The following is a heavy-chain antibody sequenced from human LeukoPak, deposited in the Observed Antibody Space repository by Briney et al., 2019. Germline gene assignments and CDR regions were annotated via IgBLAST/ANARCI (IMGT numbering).Heavy chain of an antibody. CDR3: ASRTGTTFGSHWFDP. CDR1: GFTFSGYA. Sequence: GGSLRLSCAASGFTFSGYAMSWVRQAPGKGLEWVSGISGSGGSPSYADSVKGRFTISRDNSKNTLYLQMNSLRAEDTAMYYCASRTGTTFGSHWFDPWGQGTLVTVSS. J-gene: IGHJ5*02. V-gene: IGHV3-23*01. D-gene: IGHD1-7*01. CDR2: ISGSGGSP.